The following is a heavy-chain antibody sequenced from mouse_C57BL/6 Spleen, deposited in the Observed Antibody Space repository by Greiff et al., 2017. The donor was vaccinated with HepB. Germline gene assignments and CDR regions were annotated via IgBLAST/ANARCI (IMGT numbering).Heavy chain of an antibody. CDR2: IHPNSGST. V-gene: IGHV1-64*01. D-gene: IGHD1-1*01. CDR3: ARELLRSYAMDY. J-gene: IGHJ4*01. Sequence: VQLQQPGAELVKPGASVKLSCKASGYTFTSYWMHWVKQRPGQGLEWIGMIHPNSGSTNYNEKFKSKATLTVDKSSSTAYMQLSSLTSEDSAVYYCARELLRSYAMDYWGQGTSVTVSS. CDR1: GYTFTSYW.